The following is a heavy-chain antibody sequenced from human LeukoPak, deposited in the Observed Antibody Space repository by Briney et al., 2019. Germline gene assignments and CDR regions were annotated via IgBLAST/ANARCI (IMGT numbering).Heavy chain of an antibody. Sequence: SETLSLTCTVSGGSISNYYWSWIRQPAGKGLEWIGRVFTSGSPNYNPSLKSRVTMSVDTSKNQFSLKLSSVTAADTAVYYCARVTTIFGVDMYYFDYWGQGTLVTVSS. CDR1: GGSISNYY. D-gene: IGHD3-3*01. CDR2: VFTSGSP. V-gene: IGHV4-4*07. CDR3: ARVTTIFGVDMYYFDY. J-gene: IGHJ4*02.